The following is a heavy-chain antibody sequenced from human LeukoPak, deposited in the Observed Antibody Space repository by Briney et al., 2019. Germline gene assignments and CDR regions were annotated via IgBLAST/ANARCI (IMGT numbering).Heavy chain of an antibody. V-gene: IGHV3-30*02. CDR3: AKDRCSNGIGCYYYYMDV. CDR1: AFIFNRYG. CDR2: IQYDGSNE. D-gene: IGHD2-8*01. J-gene: IGHJ6*03. Sequence: GGSLRLSCAASAFIFNRYGMSWVRQAPGKGLEWVAYIQYDGSNEQYADSVKGRFSISRDSSKNILYLQMNSLRAEDTAVYYCAKDRCSNGIGCYYYYMDVWGKGTTVTISS.